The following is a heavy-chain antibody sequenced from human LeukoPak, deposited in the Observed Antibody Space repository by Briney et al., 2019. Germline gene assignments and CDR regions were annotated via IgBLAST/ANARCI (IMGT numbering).Heavy chain of an antibody. CDR1: GFTFSDYW. J-gene: IGHJ4*01. D-gene: IGHD2-8*01. Sequence: PGGSLRLSCAASGFTFSDYWMHWVRHAPGKGLVWGSRIDSYGTDTDYADSVKGRFTVSGDNAKNTLYLQMNSLRAEDTAMYYCVRDNGGVDYWGQGTLVTVSS. CDR3: VRDNGGVDY. CDR2: IDSYGTDT. V-gene: IGHV3-74*01.